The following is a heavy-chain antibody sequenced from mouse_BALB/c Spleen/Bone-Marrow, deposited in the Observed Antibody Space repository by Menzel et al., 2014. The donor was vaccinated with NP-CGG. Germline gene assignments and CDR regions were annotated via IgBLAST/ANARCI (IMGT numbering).Heavy chain of an antibody. CDR1: GYSITSDYA. CDR2: ISYSGST. V-gene: IGHV3-2*02. Sequence: ESGPGLVKPSQSLSLTCTVTGYSITSDYAWNWIRQFPGNKLEWMGYISYSGSTSYNPSLKSRISITRDASKXQFFLQLNSVTTEDTATYYCGRQFAFWGQGTLVTVSA. J-gene: IGHJ3*01. CDR3: GRQFAF.